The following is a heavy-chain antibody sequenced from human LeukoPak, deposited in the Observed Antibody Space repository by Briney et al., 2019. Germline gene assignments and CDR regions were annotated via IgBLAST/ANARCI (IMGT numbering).Heavy chain of an antibody. Sequence: ASVKVSCKASGYTFTSYDINWVRQATGQGLEWMGWMNPNSGNTGYAQKFQGRVTMTRNTSISAAYMELSSLRSEDTAVYYCARVGTIFGVAKGNDCWGQGTLVTVSS. V-gene: IGHV1-8*01. D-gene: IGHD3-3*01. CDR1: GYTFTSYD. CDR3: ARVGTIFGVAKGNDC. CDR2: MNPNSGNT. J-gene: IGHJ4*02.